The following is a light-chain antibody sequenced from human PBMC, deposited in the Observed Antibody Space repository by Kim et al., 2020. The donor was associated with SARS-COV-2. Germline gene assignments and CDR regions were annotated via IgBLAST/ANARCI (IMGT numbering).Light chain of an antibody. CDR1: SSDVGDYNY. Sequence: QSVLTQPASVSGSPGQSITISCTGTSSDVGDYNYVSWYQQHPGKAPKLMIYDVTNRPSGVSNRFSGSKSGNTASLTISGLQAEDEADYYCNSYTTSSTLVVFGGGTQLTVL. CDR2: DVT. CDR3: NSYTTSSTLVV. V-gene: IGLV2-14*03. J-gene: IGLJ2*01.